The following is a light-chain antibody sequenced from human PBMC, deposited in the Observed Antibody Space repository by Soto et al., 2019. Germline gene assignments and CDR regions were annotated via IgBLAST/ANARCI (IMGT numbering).Light chain of an antibody. CDR3: NSYAVCDTWV. J-gene: IGLJ3*02. CDR1: SSDVGGYNH. V-gene: IGLV2-8*01. CDR2: EVS. Sequence: QSALTQPPSASGSPGQSVTISCTGTSSDVGGYNHASWYQQHPGKAPKLMIYEVSKRPSGVPDRFSGSKSGNTASLTVSGLQAEDEADYYCNSYAVCDTWVFGGGTKLTVL.